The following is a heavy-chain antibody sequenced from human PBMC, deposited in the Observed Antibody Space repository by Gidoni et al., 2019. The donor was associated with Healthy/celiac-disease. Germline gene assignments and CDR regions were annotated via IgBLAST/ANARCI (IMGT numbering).Heavy chain of an antibody. V-gene: IGHV4-34*01. CDR3: ARVEDYDSSGYYYDY. D-gene: IGHD3-22*01. Sequence: QVQLQQWGAGLLKPSETLSLTCAVSGGSLSGYYWSWIRQPPGKGLEWIGEINHSGSNNYNPSLKSRVTISVDTSKNQFSLKLSSVTAADTAVYYCARVEDYDSSGYYYDYWGQGTLVTVSS. CDR2: INHSGSN. CDR1: GGSLSGYY. J-gene: IGHJ4*02.